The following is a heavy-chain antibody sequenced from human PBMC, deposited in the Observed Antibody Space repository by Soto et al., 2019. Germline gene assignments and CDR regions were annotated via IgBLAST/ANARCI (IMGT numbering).Heavy chain of an antibody. CDR1: GYTFTSYG. D-gene: IGHD3-10*01. CDR3: GGDLYDGSAGYRWVAP. J-gene: IGHJ5*02. Sequence: QVQLVQSGAEVKKPGASVTVSCKASGYTFTSYGISWVRQAPGQGLEWMGWISGYSGNTNFAQRLQGRVTMTTDPPTRRVSMQLRSLRSDDTAVQSCGGDLYDGSAGYRWVAPWGQGTLVTVSS. V-gene: IGHV1-18*04. CDR2: ISGYSGNT.